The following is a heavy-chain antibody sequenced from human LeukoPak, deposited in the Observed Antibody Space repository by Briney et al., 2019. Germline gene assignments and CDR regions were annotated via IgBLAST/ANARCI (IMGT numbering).Heavy chain of an antibody. CDR2: SYFSGNA. CDR3: AREAAMQYFFDY. CDR1: GGSISSYY. D-gene: IGHD6-13*01. Sequence: KPSETLSLTCTVSGGSISSYYWSWIRQPPGKGLEWIGFSYFSGNANYNPTLKGRVTMSVDSSKNQFSLDVSSVTAADTAVYYCAREAAMQYFFDYWGQGILVTVSS. V-gene: IGHV4-59*01. J-gene: IGHJ4*02.